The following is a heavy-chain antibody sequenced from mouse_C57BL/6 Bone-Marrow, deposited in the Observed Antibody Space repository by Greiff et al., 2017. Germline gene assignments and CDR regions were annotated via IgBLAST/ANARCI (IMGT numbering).Heavy chain of an antibody. CDR2: IHPSDSDT. CDR3: AIQSFLWFAY. CDR1: GYTFTSYW. J-gene: IGHJ3*01. Sequence: QVQLQQPGAELVKPGASVKVSCKASGYTFTSYWMHWVKQRPGQGLEWIGRIHPSDSDTNYNQKFKGKATLTVDKSSSTAYMQLSRLTSDDSSVYYCAIQSFLWFAYWGQGTLVTVSA. V-gene: IGHV1-74*01. D-gene: IGHD1-2*01.